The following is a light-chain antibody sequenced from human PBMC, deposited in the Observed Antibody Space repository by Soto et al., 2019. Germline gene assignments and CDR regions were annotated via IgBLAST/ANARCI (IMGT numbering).Light chain of an antibody. V-gene: IGKV3-11*01. Sequence: EIVLTQSPATLSLSPGERATLSCRASQSLHIYLAWYQQKPGQAPRLLIYDTSNRAAGIPARFSGSGSETDFTLTISNLEPEDFAVYYCQQSRSWPITFGHGTRLEIK. J-gene: IGKJ5*01. CDR1: QSLHIY. CDR2: DTS. CDR3: QQSRSWPIT.